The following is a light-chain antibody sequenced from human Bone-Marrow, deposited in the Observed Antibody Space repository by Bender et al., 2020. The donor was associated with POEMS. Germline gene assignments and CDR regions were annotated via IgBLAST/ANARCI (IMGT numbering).Light chain of an antibody. Sequence: SYDLTQPLSVSVAPGQTAAITCGGNNIGSKYVHWYQQRPGQAPVLVIYKNNNRPSGIPERFSGCNSGNTATLTIARAQAGDEADYWCQVWDSSAEWVFGGGTKLTVL. J-gene: IGLJ3*02. CDR1: NIGSKY. CDR2: KNN. V-gene: IGLV3-9*01. CDR3: QVWDSSAEWV.